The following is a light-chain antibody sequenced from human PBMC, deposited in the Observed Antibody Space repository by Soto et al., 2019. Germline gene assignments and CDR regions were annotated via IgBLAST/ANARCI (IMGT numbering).Light chain of an antibody. CDR3: CSYETSSTYV. CDR1: SSDVGSYNL. Sequence: QSVLTQPASVSGSPGQSTTISCTGTSSDVGSYNLVSWYQHHPGKTPKLMIYEGSRRPSGVSNRFSASKSGNTASLTISGLQAEDEAEYYCCSYETSSTYVFGSGTKVTVL. CDR2: EGS. V-gene: IGLV2-23*01. J-gene: IGLJ1*01.